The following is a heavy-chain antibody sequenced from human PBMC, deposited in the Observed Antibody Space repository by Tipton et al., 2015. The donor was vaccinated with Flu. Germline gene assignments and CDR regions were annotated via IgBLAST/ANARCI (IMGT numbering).Heavy chain of an antibody. D-gene: IGHD5-24*01. CDR2: IYSSGST. CDR3: ARGGYNLVY. CDR1: GGSISNYY. J-gene: IGHJ4*02. Sequence: TLSLTCTVSGGSISNYYWSWIRQPAGKGLEWIGRIYSSGSTNYNPSLKSRVTMSVDTSKNQFPLKLNSVAAADTAVYYCARGGYNLVYWGQGTLVTVSS. V-gene: IGHV4-4*07.